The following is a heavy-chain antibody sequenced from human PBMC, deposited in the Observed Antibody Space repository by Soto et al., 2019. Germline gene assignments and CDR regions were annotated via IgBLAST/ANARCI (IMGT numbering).Heavy chain of an antibody. V-gene: IGHV1-3*01. CDR1: GYTFTSYA. Sequence: QGQLVQSGAELKKPGASGKVSCKASGYTFTSYAMQWVRQAPGQRFEWMGWINAGNGNTKYSQKFQGRVTITRDTSASTAYMELSSLRSEDTAVYYCARDPGYSYGYNWGQGTLVTVSS. CDR3: ARDPGYSYGYN. J-gene: IGHJ4*02. D-gene: IGHD5-18*01. CDR2: INAGNGNT.